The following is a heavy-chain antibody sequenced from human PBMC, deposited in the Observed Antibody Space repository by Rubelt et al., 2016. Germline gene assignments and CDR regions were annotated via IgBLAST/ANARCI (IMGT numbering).Heavy chain of an antibody. D-gene: IGHD3-10*01. J-gene: IGHJ3*02. Sequence: EVQLVESGGGLVQPGGSLRLSCAASGFTFSSYAMSWVRQAPGKGLEWVSAISGSGGSTYYADSAKGRITISRDNSNNTLYLQMNSRGAEDTAVYYCARLTSENAFDIWGQGTMVTVSS. V-gene: IGHV3-23*04. CDR1: GFTFSSYA. CDR3: ARLTSENAFDI. CDR2: ISGSGGST.